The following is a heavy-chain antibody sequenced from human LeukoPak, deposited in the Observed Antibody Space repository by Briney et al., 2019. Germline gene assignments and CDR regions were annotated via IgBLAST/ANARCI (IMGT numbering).Heavy chain of an antibody. V-gene: IGHV4-59*01. J-gene: IGHJ4*02. Sequence: PSETLSLTCTVSNDSINNYYWSWIRQPPGKGLEWIGYIYYSGNSNYNPSLKSRVTISLDTSKSQFSLKLSSVTAADTAVYYCARKYNGYGGWIDYWAQGTLVTVSS. D-gene: IGHD5-12*01. CDR3: ARKYNGYGGWIDY. CDR2: IYYSGNS. CDR1: NDSINNYY.